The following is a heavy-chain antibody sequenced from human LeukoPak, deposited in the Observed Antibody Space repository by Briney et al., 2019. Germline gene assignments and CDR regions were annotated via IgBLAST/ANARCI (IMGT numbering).Heavy chain of an antibody. CDR1: GYTFTSYA. Sequence: GASVKVSCKASGYTFTSYAMHWVRQAPGQRLEWMGWINAGNGNTNYSQKFQGRVTITRDTSASTAYMELSSLRSEDTAVYYCARVTAPLPPLVVPAADLGFDYWGQGTLVTVSS. V-gene: IGHV1-3*01. J-gene: IGHJ4*02. D-gene: IGHD2-2*01. CDR2: INAGNGNT. CDR3: ARVTAPLPPLVVPAADLGFDY.